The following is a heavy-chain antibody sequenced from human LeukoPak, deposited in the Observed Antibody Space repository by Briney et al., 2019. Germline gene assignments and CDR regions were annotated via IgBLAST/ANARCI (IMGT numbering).Heavy chain of an antibody. CDR2: ISSRSSTI. Sequence: GGSLRLSWQASESTSNNYEMTWVRQAPGKGLEWVSHISSRSSTIYYADSVMGRFTISRGDAKNSLYLQMNSLRVEDTGVYYCTRGLNEFYGMDVWGQGTTVTVSS. V-gene: IGHV3-48*03. CDR3: TRGLNEFYGMDV. J-gene: IGHJ6*02. D-gene: IGHD6-19*01. CDR1: ESTSNNYE.